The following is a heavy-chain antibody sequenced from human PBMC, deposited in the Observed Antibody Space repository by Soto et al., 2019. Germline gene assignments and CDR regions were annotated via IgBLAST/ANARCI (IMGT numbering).Heavy chain of an antibody. CDR1: GGSISSHY. V-gene: IGHV4-59*11. Sequence: SETLSLTCTVSGGSISSHYWSWIRQPPGKGLEWIGYIYYSGSTNYNPSLKSRVTISVDTSKNQFSLKLSSVTAADTAVYYCARAALRYFDWSAEKNWFDPWGQGTLVTVSS. CDR2: IYYSGST. J-gene: IGHJ5*02. CDR3: ARAALRYFDWSAEKNWFDP. D-gene: IGHD3-9*01.